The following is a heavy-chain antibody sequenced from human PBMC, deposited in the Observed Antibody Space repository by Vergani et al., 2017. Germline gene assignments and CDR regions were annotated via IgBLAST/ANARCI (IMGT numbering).Heavy chain of an antibody. Sequence: QVPLVQSGAEGKKPGSSVKVSCKASGGTFSSYTISWVRQAPGQGREWMGRIIPILGIANYAQKFQGRVTFTGDKSTSTAYMELSSLRSEDTAVYYCAREEYYDSSGYYPSFDDGGQGTLVTVYS. D-gene: IGHD3-22*01. V-gene: IGHV1-69*08. CDR2: IIPILGIA. CDR3: AREEYYDSSGYYPSFDD. CDR1: GGTFSSYT. J-gene: IGHJ4*02.